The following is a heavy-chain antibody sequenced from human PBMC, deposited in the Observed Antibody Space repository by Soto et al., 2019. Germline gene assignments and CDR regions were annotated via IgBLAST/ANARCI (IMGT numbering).Heavy chain of an antibody. CDR1: GGTFSSYA. D-gene: IGHD6-19*01. CDR3: ARSDSSGPTYNWFDP. Sequence: QVQLVQSGAEVKKPGSSVKVSCKASGGTFSSYAISWVLQAPGQGLEWMGGIIPIFGTANYAQKFQGRVTITADESTSTAYMELSSLRSEDTAVYYCARSDSSGPTYNWFDPWGQGTLVTVSS. V-gene: IGHV1-69*01. CDR2: IIPIFGTA. J-gene: IGHJ5*02.